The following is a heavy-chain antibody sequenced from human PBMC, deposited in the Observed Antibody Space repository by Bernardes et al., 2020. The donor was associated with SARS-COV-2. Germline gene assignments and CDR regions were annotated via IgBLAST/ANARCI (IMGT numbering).Heavy chain of an antibody. D-gene: IGHD3-10*01. V-gene: IGHV3-23*01. Sequence: GGSLSLSCAGSGFTFTSHAMSWVRQAPGKGLEWVAAIRGSGEYTYYADSVKGRFTISRDISKNTLYLQMNSLRVEDTALYYCARRQTGGRPTKDYYFYMDVWGKGTTVTVSS. CDR1: GFTFTSHA. J-gene: IGHJ6*03. CDR3: ARRQTGGRPTKDYYFYMDV. CDR2: IRGSGEYT.